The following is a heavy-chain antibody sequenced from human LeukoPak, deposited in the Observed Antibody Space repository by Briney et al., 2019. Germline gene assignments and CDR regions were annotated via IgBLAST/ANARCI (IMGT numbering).Heavy chain of an antibody. J-gene: IGHJ2*01. D-gene: IGHD4-17*01. CDR3: ARALTTVATWLYL. V-gene: IGHV1-2*02. Sequence: ASVKVSCKASGYTFTGYYIHWVRQAPGQGLEWMGWINPNSGGTNYAQKFQGRVTMTRDTSISTAYMELSRLTSDDTAVYYCARALTTVATWLYLWGRGTLVTVSP. CDR2: INPNSGGT. CDR1: GYTFTGYY.